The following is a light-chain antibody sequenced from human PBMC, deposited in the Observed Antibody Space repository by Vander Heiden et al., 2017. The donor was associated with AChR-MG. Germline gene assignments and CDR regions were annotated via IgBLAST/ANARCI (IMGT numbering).Light chain of an antibody. CDR1: QSVSNN. J-gene: IGKJ1*01. V-gene: IGKV3-15*01. CDR3: QQYHHWPS. CDR2: RAS. Sequence: EIVMTQSPDILSVSPGDRATLSCRASQSVSNNVAWYQQKPGQAPRLLIYRASTRATDIPPRFSGSGSETEFTLTISSLQSEDFAAYYCQQYHHWPSFGQGTNVEIK.